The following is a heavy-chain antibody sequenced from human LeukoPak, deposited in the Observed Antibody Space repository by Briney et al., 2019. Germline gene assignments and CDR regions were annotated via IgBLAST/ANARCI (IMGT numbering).Heavy chain of an antibody. D-gene: IGHD6-19*01. J-gene: IGHJ4*02. CDR2: ISSESLYI. CDR3: ARWAPTTSNRGWTYYFDS. Sequence: PGGSLRLSCEASGFTFYTYAMSWVRQAPGRGLEWVSSISSESLYIYHADSLQGRFTISRDDAKNSLFLQMNSLRAEDTAVYYCARWAPTTSNRGWTYYFDSWGRGTLVTVSS. CDR1: GFTFYTYA. V-gene: IGHV3-21*01.